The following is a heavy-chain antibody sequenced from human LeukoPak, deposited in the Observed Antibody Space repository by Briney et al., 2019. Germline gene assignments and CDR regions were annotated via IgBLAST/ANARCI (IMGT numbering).Heavy chain of an antibody. J-gene: IGHJ4*02. V-gene: IGHV3-66*02. CDR3: ARAHAYASSTWNY. Sequence: GGSLRLSCALSGFTVSSNYMGWARQAPGKGLDWVSVMYSGGATYYAGSVKGRFTISRNTSDNTVSLQMNNLRPDDTAVYYCARAHAYASSTWNYWGQGTLVTVSS. D-gene: IGHD2-2*01. CDR2: MYSGGAT. CDR1: GFTVSSNY.